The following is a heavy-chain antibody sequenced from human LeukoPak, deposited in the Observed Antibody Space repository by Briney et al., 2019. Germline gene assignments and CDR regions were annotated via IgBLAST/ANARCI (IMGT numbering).Heavy chain of an antibody. CDR3: ARDPGARYSSANAFDI. Sequence: SETLSLTCTVSGGSISSYYWRWIRQPPGKGLEWIGDIYYSGNTNYNSSLKSRVTISVDTSKNQFSLKLSSVTAADTAVYYCARDPGARYSSANAFDIWGQGTMVTVSS. V-gene: IGHV4-59*01. J-gene: IGHJ3*02. CDR2: IYYSGNT. CDR1: GGSISSYY. D-gene: IGHD6-19*01.